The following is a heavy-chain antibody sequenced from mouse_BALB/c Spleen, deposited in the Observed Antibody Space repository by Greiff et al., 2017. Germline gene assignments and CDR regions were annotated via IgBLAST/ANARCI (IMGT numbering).Heavy chain of an antibody. CDR3: AGEGSRAMDY. D-gene: IGHD1-1*01. CDR2: IWGDGST. V-gene: IGHV2-6-7*01. J-gene: IGHJ4*01. Sequence: QVQLQQSGPGLVAPSQSLSITCTVSGFSLTGYGVNWVRQPPGKGLEWLGMIWGDGSTDYNSALKSRLSISKDNSKSQVFLKMNSPQTDDTSSYESAGEGSRAMDYWGQGTSVTVSA. CDR1: GFSLTGYG.